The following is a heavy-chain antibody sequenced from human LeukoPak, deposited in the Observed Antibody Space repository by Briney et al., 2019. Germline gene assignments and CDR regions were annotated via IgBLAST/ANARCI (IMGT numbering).Heavy chain of an antibody. V-gene: IGHV3-23*01. CDR2: ISGSGGST. J-gene: IGHJ4*02. Sequence: SGGSLRLSCAASGFTFSSYGMSWVRQAPGKGLEWVSAISGSGGSTYYADSVKGRFTISRDNAKNSLYLQMNSLRAEDTAVYYCARDHDSSSWYTPQHYFDYWGQGTLVTVSS. CDR1: GFTFSSYG. CDR3: ARDHDSSSWYTPQHYFDY. D-gene: IGHD6-13*01.